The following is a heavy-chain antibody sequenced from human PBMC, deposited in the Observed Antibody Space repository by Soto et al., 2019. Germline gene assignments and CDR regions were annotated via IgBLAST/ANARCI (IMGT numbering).Heavy chain of an antibody. V-gene: IGHV3-48*02. J-gene: IGHJ4*02. CDR2: ISPSSDTI. Sequence: VVPVESGGGLVQPGGSLRLSCAASGFSFDSYSMNWVRQAPGKGLEWVAYISPSSDTIYYADSVKGRFTISRDNAKKSLFLQMSSLRDEDTAVYHCARDPRWASMAYDNWGQGTLVTVPP. CDR3: ARDPRWASMAYDN. CDR1: GFSFDSYS. D-gene: IGHD3-10*01.